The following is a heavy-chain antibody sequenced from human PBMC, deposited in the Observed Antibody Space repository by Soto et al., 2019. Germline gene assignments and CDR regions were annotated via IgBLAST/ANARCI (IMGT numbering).Heavy chain of an antibody. D-gene: IGHD2-21*01. CDR3: ARGAYCGDQCYFPS. CDR1: GDSISKYY. CDR2: ISNSGTT. J-gene: IGHJ5*02. V-gene: IGHV4-4*07. Sequence: QVHLQESGPELVKPSETLSLTCSVFGDSISKYYWSWMRQPAGKGLEYIGRISNSGTTNYNPSLERRVTMSIAPSKNQISLKLSSATAADAAMYYCARGAYCGDQCYFPSWGLGTLVTVSS.